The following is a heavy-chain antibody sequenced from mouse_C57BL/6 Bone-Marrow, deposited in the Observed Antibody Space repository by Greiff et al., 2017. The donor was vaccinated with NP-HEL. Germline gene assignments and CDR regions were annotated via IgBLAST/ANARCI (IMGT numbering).Heavy chain of an antibody. V-gene: IGHV1-64*01. Sequence: VQLQQPGAELVKPGASVKLSCKASGYTFTSYWMHWVKQRPGQGLEWIGMIHPNSGSTNYHEKFKSKATLTVDKSSSTAYMQLSSLTSEDSAVYDCARLGYIKDFDYWGQGTTLTVSS. CDR1: GYTFTSYW. CDR3: ARLGYIKDFDY. CDR2: IHPNSGST. J-gene: IGHJ2*01. D-gene: IGHD1-2*01.